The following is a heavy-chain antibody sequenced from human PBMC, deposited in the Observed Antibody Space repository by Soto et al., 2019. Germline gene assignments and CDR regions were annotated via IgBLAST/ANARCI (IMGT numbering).Heavy chain of an antibody. CDR2: ISSSTSHT. J-gene: IGHJ4*02. CDR3: ARGRGAAADYFDF. V-gene: IGHV3-11*05. D-gene: IGHD6-13*01. Sequence: GGSLRLSCMTWIRQAPGKGLEWVSYISSSTSHTNYADSVKGRFTISRDNAKNSLFLQMNSLRAEDTAVYYCARGRGAAADYFDFWGQGTLVTVSS. CDR1: GGSLRLSC.